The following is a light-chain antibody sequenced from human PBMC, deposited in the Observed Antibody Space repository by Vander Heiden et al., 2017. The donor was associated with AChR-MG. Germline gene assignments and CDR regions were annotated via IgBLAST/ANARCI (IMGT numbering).Light chain of an antibody. J-gene: IGKJ4*01. Sequence: EIVLTQSPGTLSLSPGEGATLSCRASQGVGNNYLAWFQRKPGQAPRLLIYDASTRATGCPDRFSGSGSGTDFTLTISRLEPEDFAVYYCQQSATSPLTFGGGTKVEIK. V-gene: IGKV3-20*01. CDR2: DAS. CDR3: QQSATSPLT. CDR1: QGVGNNY.